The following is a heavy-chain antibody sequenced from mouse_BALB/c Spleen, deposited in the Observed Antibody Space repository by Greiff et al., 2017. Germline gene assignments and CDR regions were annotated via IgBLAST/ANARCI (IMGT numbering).Heavy chain of an antibody. J-gene: IGHJ1*01. CDR1: GFTFSSYT. CDR2: ISSGGSYT. Sequence: EVNVVESGGGLVKPGGSLKLSCAASGFTFSSYTMSWVRQTPEKRLEWVATISSGGSYTYYPDSVKGRFTISRDNAKNTLYLQMSSLKSEDTAMYYCTREGGNYPYWYFDVWGAGTTVTVSS. CDR3: TREGGNYPYWYFDV. V-gene: IGHV5-6-4*01. D-gene: IGHD2-1*01.